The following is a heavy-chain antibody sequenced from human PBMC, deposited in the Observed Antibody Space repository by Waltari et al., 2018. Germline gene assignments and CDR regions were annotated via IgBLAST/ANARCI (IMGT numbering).Heavy chain of an antibody. V-gene: IGHV3-48*03. Sequence: EVQLVESGGGLVQPGGSLSLPCPAYGFTFSRYEMNWVRQAPGKGLECVSYISSSGSTIYYADSVKGRFTISRDNAKNSLYLQMNSLRAEDTAVYYCARDQYYGMDVWGQGTTVTVSS. CDR2: ISSSGSTI. J-gene: IGHJ6*02. CDR1: GFTFSRYE. CDR3: ARDQYYGMDV.